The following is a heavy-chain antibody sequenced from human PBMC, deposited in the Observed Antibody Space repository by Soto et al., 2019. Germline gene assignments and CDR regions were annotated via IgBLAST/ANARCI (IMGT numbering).Heavy chain of an antibody. V-gene: IGHV3-30*18. J-gene: IGHJ4*02. Sequence: GGSLRLSCAASGFTFSSYGMHWVRQAPGKGLEWVAVISYDGSNKYYADSVKGRFTISRDNSKNTLYLQMNSLRAEDTAVYYCAKVPIGIYCSSTSCYAGAPCGCDPGDYWGQGTLVTVSS. CDR3: AKVPIGIYCSSTSCYAGAPCGCDPGDY. CDR2: ISYDGSNK. CDR1: GFTFSSYG. D-gene: IGHD2-2*01.